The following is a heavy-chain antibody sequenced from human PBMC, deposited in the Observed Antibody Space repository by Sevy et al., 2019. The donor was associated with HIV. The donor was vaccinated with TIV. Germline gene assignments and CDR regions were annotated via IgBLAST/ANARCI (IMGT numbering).Heavy chain of an antibody. J-gene: IGHJ4*02. CDR1: GFTFSPYS. V-gene: IGHV3-48*04. Sequence: GGSLRLSCTASGFTFSPYSMNWIRQAPGKGLEWLSYISGTGNTIYYAGSVKGRFTISRDNAKNSLYLQMNSLRAEDTAVYYCARVPLYSDSHINGYWGQGTLVTVSS. CDR2: ISGTGNTI. CDR3: ARVPLYSDSHINGY. D-gene: IGHD3-22*01.